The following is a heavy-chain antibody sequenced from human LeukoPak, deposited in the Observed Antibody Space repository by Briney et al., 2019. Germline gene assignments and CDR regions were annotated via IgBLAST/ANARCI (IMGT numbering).Heavy chain of an antibody. D-gene: IGHD1-14*01. CDR3: AKSLSRTGDY. J-gene: IGHJ4*02. Sequence: GGSLRLSCAASGFTFSSYAMSWVRQAPGKGLEWVSATSGSGGSTYYADSVKGRFTTSRDNSKNTLYLQMNSLRAEDTAVYYCAKSLSRTGDYWGQGTLVTVSS. CDR1: GFTFSSYA. CDR2: TSGSGGST. V-gene: IGHV3-23*01.